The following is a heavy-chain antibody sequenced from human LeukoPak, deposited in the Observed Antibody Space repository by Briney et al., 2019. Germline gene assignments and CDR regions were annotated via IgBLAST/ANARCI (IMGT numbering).Heavy chain of an antibody. Sequence: SETLSLTCAVSGASISSSNWWSWVRQSPGKGLEWIGEIYHSGSTNYNPSLKSRVSISLDKSKNQISLRLSSVTVADTAVYYCARDEFDSSGYVYWGQGTLVTVSS. D-gene: IGHD3-22*01. CDR3: ARDEFDSSGYVY. J-gene: IGHJ4*02. CDR1: GASISSSNW. V-gene: IGHV4-4*02. CDR2: IYHSGST.